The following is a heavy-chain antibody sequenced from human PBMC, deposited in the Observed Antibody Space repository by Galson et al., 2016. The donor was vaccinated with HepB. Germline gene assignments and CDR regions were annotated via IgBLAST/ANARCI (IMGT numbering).Heavy chain of an antibody. D-gene: IGHD1-26*01. CDR2: IYYSGST. Sequence: SETLSLTCTVSGDSINYYYWSWIRQPPGKGLEWIGYIYYSGSTNYNPSLKSRVTISVDTSKNQFSLKLSSVTAADTAVYYCARSRGPDAFEIWGQGTMVTVSS. V-gene: IGHV4-59*01. CDR1: GDSINYYY. J-gene: IGHJ3*02. CDR3: ARSRGPDAFEI.